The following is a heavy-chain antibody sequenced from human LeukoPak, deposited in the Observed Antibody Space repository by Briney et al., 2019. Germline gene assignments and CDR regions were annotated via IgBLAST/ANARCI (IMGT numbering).Heavy chain of an antibody. J-gene: IGHJ4*02. Sequence: SGGSLRLSCAASGFTFSSYGMHWVRQAPGKGLEWVAVISYDGSTKYYADSVKGRFTISRDNSKNTLYLQMNSLRAEDTAVYYCARDLSGVTGYTYGRGIDYWGQGTLVTVSS. CDR3: ARDLSGVTGYTYGRGIDY. CDR1: GFTFSSYG. D-gene: IGHD5-18*01. V-gene: IGHV3-30*03. CDR2: ISYDGSTK.